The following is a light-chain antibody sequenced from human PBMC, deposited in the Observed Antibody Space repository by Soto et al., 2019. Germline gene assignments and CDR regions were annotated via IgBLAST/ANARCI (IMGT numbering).Light chain of an antibody. CDR3: QQYNNWPRT. CDR1: QSVGSD. CDR2: GAS. J-gene: IGKJ1*01. V-gene: IGKV3-15*01. Sequence: DIVMTQSPGSLSVSPGERVTLSCRASQSVGSDLAWYQQKPGQAPSLLSYGASTRATGIPARFSGSGSGTELTITISSLQSEDCEVYYCQQYNNWPRTFGQGTKVDIK.